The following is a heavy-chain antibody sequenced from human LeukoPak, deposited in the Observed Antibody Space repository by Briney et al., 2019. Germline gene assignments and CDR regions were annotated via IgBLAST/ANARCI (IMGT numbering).Heavy chain of an antibody. D-gene: IGHD1-26*01. Sequence: ASVKVSCKASGYTFTGYYMHWVRQAPGQGLEWMGWINPNSGGTNYAQKFQGRVTMTRDTSISTAYMELGRLRSDDTAVYYCARDLGAVGEDDYWGQGTLVTVSS. V-gene: IGHV1-2*02. CDR3: ARDLGAVGEDDY. J-gene: IGHJ4*02. CDR2: INPNSGGT. CDR1: GYTFTGYY.